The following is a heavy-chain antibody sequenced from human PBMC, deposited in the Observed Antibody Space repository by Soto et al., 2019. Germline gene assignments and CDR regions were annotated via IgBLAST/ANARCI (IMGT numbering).Heavy chain of an antibody. J-gene: IGHJ5*02. V-gene: IGHV6-1*01. CDR1: GDSVSSNSAA. CDR2: TYYRSKWYN. CDR3: ARARTMVRGNWFDP. D-gene: IGHD3-10*01. Sequence: LALTCAISGDSVSSNSAAWNWIRQSPSRGLEWLGRTYYRSKWYNDYAVSVKSRITINPDTSKNQFSLQLNSVTPEDTAVYYCARARTMVRGNWFDPWGQGTLVTVSS.